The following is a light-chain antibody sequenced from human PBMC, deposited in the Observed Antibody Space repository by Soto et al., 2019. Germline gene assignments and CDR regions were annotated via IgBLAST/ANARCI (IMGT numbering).Light chain of an antibody. Sequence: QSVLTQPPSASGTPGQTVTISCSGSNSNLGSNTVNWYQQLPGTAPKLLIYSNNQRPSGVPDRFSGSKSGTSGSLAISGLQSEDEADYYCAAWDYSLNGVVFGGGTQLTVL. CDR3: AAWDYSLNGVV. CDR1: NSNLGSNT. V-gene: IGLV1-44*01. CDR2: SNN. J-gene: IGLJ2*01.